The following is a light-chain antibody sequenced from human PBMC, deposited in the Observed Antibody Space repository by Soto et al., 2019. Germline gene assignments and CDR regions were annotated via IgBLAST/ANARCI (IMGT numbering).Light chain of an antibody. Sequence: QSALTQPASVSGSPGQSITISCTGTSSDVGGYNYVSWYQQHPGKAPKLMIYEVSNRPSGVSNRFSGSKSGNTASLTISGRQPEEEADYYCSSYTSSSIDYVFGAGTKLTVL. CDR2: EVS. CDR1: SSDVGGYNY. V-gene: IGLV2-14*01. CDR3: SSYTSSSIDYV. J-gene: IGLJ1*01.